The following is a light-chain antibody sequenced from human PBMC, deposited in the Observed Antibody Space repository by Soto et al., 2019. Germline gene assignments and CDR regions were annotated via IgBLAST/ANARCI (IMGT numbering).Light chain of an antibody. J-gene: IGKJ5*01. CDR2: DAS. CDR3: QQRSNWPPIT. CDR1: QSVSDY. V-gene: IGKV3-11*01. Sequence: EVVLTQSPATLSLSPGERATLSCRASQSVSDYLAWYQQKPGQAPMLLIYDASNRATGIPARFSGRGSGTDFTLTITSVEPEDFAVYYCQQRSNWPPITFGQGTRLEIK.